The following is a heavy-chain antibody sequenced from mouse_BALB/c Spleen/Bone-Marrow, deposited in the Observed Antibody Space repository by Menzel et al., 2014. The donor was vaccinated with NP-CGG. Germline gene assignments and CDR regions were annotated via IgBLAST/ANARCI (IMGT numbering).Heavy chain of an antibody. CDR3: AKNGDGYYAWFAY. CDR2: IWRGGST. J-gene: IGHJ3*01. CDR1: GFSLTSYG. Sequence: QVQLQQSGPGLVQPSQSLSITCTVSGFSLTSYGVHWVRQSPGKGLEWLGGIWRGGSTDYNAAFMSRLSITKDNSKSQVFFKMNSLQADDTAIYYCAKNGDGYYAWFAYWGQGTLVTVSA. D-gene: IGHD2-3*01. V-gene: IGHV2-5*01.